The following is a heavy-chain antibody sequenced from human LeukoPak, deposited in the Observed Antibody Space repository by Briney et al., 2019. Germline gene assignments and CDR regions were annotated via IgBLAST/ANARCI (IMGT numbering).Heavy chain of an antibody. CDR1: GGSISSYY. CDR2: IYYSGST. J-gene: IGHJ4*02. D-gene: IGHD3-10*01. CDR3: ARGSYGSGSYPFDY. V-gene: IGHV4-59*01. Sequence: PSETLSLTCTVSGGSISSYYWSWIRQPPGKGLEWIGYIYYSGSTNYNPSLKSRVTISVDTSKNQFSLKLSSVTAADTAVYYCARGSYGSGSYPFDYWGQGTLVTVSS.